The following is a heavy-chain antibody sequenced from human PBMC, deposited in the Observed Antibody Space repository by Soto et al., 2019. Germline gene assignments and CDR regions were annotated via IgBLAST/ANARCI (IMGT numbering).Heavy chain of an antibody. CDR3: ARGVPRDSSLDV. CDR2: IKVDGSTT. CDR1: GFTFSSYG. D-gene: IGHD5-18*01. Sequence: VQLVESGGGLVQPGESLRVSCAASGFTFSSYGMHWVRQAPGKGLVWVARIKVDGSTTNYADSEKGRFTIFRDNFKNTVYLQMNSLRADDTAVFYGARGVPRDSSLDVWGHGTTVTVS. J-gene: IGHJ6*02. V-gene: IGHV3-74*02.